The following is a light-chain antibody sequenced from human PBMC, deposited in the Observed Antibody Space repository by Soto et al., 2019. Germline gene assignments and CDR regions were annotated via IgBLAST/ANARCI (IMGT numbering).Light chain of an antibody. J-gene: IGKJ2*01. CDR3: QQYLTTPFT. V-gene: IGKV4-1*01. CDR2: WAS. CDR1: QSVLYSSNNKNY. Sequence: DTVMTQSPDSLAVSLGEKTTINCKSSQSVLYSSNNKNYLAWYQQKPGQPPKLLIYWASTGESGVPDRFSGSGSGTDFSLTISSLQAEDVAIYYCQQYLTTPFTFGQGTKLEI.